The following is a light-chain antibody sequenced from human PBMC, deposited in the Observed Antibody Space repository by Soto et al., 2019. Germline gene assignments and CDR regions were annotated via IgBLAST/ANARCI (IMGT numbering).Light chain of an antibody. Sequence: ETVMTQSPATLSVSPGERATLSCRASQSVRTNLAWYQQKPGQAPRPLIYATSTRATGIPPRFSGSGSGTEFTLTLSSLQSEDFAVYYCHQYNSWPYTFGQGTKLEIK. CDR2: ATS. J-gene: IGKJ2*01. V-gene: IGKV3-15*01. CDR1: QSVRTN. CDR3: HQYNSWPYT.